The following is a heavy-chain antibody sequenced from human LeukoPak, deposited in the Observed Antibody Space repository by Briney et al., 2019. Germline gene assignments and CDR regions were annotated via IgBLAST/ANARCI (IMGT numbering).Heavy chain of an antibody. D-gene: IGHD2-15*01. Sequence: PGGSLRLSCAASGFTFSSYSMNWVRQAPGKGLEWVSYISSSSSTIYYADSVKGRFTISRGNAKNSLYLQMNSLRAEDTAVYYCARAFLLGDAFDIWGQGTMVTVSS. CDR2: ISSSSSTI. CDR3: ARAFLLGDAFDI. CDR1: GFTFSSYS. V-gene: IGHV3-48*01. J-gene: IGHJ3*02.